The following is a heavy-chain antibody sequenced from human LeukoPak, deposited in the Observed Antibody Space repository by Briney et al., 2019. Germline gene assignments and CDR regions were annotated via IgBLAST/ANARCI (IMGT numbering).Heavy chain of an antibody. Sequence: GGSLRLSCAASGFTFSSYSMNWVRQAPGKGLEWVSYISSSSSTIYYADSVKGRFTISRDNAKNSLYLQMNSLRAEDTAVYYCARDLTSITMVRGVILDYWGQGTLVTVSS. J-gene: IGHJ4*02. V-gene: IGHV3-48*04. D-gene: IGHD3-10*01. CDR1: GFTFSSYS. CDR3: ARDLTSITMVRGVILDY. CDR2: ISSSSSTI.